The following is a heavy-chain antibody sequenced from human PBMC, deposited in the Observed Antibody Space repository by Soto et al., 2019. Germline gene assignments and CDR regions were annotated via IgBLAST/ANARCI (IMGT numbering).Heavy chain of an antibody. CDR3: ARDRNRYYDSSGYWFDP. Sequence: PSETLSLTCTVSGGSFSSGGYYWSWIRQHPGKGLEWIGYIYYSGSTYYNPSLKSRVTISVDTSKNQFSLKLSSVTAADTAVYYCARDRNRYYDSSGYWFDPWGQGTLVTVS. J-gene: IGHJ5*02. CDR1: GGSFSSGGYY. D-gene: IGHD3-22*01. CDR2: IYYSGST. V-gene: IGHV4-31*03.